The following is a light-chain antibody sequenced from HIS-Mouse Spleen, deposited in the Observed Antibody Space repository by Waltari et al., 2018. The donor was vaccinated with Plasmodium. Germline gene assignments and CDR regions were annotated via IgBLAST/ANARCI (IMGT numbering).Light chain of an antibody. Sequence: DIVMTQSPDSLAVSLGERATINCKSSQSVLYSSNNKNYLAWYQQKPGQPPKLLIYWASTRESGVPDLFSGSGSGTDFALTISSLQAEDVAVDYCQQYYSTPYTFGQGTKLEIK. CDR2: WAS. J-gene: IGKJ2*01. CDR3: QQYYSTPYT. CDR1: QSVLYSSNNKNY. V-gene: IGKV4-1*01.